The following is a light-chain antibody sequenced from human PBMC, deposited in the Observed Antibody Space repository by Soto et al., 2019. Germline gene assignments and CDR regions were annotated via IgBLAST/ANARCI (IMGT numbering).Light chain of an antibody. J-gene: IGKJ5*01. CDR3: QQHSNWPLT. V-gene: IGKV3-11*01. CDR2: DVS. CDR1: QSVSNS. Sequence: EIVLTQSPATLSLSPGERFTLSCRASQSVSNSLAWYQQKPGQAPRLLIYDVSNRATGIPARFSGSGSGTDFTLTITSLEPEDFTVYYGQQHSNWPLTFGGGTRLEIK.